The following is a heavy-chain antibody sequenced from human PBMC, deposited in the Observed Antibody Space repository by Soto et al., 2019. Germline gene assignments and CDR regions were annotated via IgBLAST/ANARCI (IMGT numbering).Heavy chain of an antibody. CDR1: GFTFSSYD. V-gene: IGHV3-13*01. J-gene: IGHJ6*02. CDR2: IGTAGDT. D-gene: IGHD3-9*01. Sequence: PGGSLRLSCAASGFTFSSYDMHWVRQATGKGLEWVSAIGTAGDTYYPGSVKGRFTISRENAKNSLYLQMNSLRAEDTAVYYCARDGYYDILTGTGGPYYYYGMDVWGQGTTVTVSS. CDR3: ARDGYYDILTGTGGPYYYYGMDV.